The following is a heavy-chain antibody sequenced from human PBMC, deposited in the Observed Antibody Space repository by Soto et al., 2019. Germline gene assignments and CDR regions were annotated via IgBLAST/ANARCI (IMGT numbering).Heavy chain of an antibody. V-gene: IGHV5-10-1*01. CDR2: IDPGDTYA. CDR1: VYTFTTFL. D-gene: IGHD2-2*01. CDR3: ARIYCNTTTCDSWFDT. J-gene: IGHJ5*02. Sequence: PXESLKISXAGFVYTFTTFLLIWVRQMPGKGLEWMGRIDPGDTYATYSPAFQGHVTISADKATSTAYLQWSSLKASDTAMYYCARIYCNTTTCDSWFDTWGQGTLVTVSS.